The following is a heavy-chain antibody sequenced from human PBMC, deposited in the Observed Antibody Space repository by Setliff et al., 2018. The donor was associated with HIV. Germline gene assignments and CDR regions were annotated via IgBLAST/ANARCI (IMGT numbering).Heavy chain of an antibody. CDR2: INHNGNT. Sequence: SETLSLTCTVSGGSISSHYWGWIRQPPGKGLEWIGSINHNGNTYYSPSLKTRVTISVDTSKKQFSLKLNSVTASDTATYYCARLFQWMSYSFDIWGQGKMVTVSS. V-gene: IGHV4-39*01. D-gene: IGHD1-26*01. CDR1: GGSISSHY. CDR3: ARLFQWMSYSFDI. J-gene: IGHJ3*02.